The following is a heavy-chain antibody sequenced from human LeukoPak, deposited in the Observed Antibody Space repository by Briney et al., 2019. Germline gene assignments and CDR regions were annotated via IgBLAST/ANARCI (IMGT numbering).Heavy chain of an antibody. V-gene: IGHV1-2*02. Sequence: ASVKVSCKASGYTFTGYYMHWVRQAPGQGLEWMGWINPNSGGTNYAQKFQGRVTMTRDTSISTAYMELSRLRSDDTAVYYCAREMAYCSSTSCYYSIGWFDPWGQGTLVTVSS. J-gene: IGHJ5*02. CDR2: INPNSGGT. D-gene: IGHD2-2*01. CDR1: GYTFTGYY. CDR3: AREMAYCSSTSCYYSIGWFDP.